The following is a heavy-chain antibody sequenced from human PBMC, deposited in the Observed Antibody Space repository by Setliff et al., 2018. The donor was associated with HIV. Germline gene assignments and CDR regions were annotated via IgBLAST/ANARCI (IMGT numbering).Heavy chain of an antibody. V-gene: IGHV4-61*09. CDR3: ARFAYYSDSGGYYTH. CDR1: GGSISSGSYY. CDR2: IYTSGST. J-gene: IGHJ4*02. Sequence: PSETLSLTCSVSGGSISSGSYYWSWIRQPAGKGLEWIGHIYTSGSTNDNPSLKSRVTMSVDTSKNQVSLKLSSVTSADTAVYYCARFAYYSDSGGYYTHWGQGALVTVSS. D-gene: IGHD3-22*01.